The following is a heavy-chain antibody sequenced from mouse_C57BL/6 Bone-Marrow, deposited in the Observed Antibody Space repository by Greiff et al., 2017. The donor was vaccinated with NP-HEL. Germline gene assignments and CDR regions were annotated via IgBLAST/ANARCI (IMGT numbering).Heavy chain of an antibody. Sequence: VQLKESGPELVKPGASVKISCKASGYSFTDYYMNWVKQSTGQSLEWIGVINPNYGNTSYNQKFKGKATLTADQSSSTAYMQLSSLTSEDSAVYFCASYYDGRRGYWGQGTTLTVSS. CDR2: INPNYGNT. J-gene: IGHJ2*01. V-gene: IGHV1-39*01. D-gene: IGHD1-1*01. CDR3: ASYYDGRRGY. CDR1: GYSFTDYY.